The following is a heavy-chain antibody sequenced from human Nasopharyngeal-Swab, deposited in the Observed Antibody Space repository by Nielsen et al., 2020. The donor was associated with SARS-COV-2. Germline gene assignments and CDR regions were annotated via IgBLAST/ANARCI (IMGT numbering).Heavy chain of an antibody. J-gene: IGHJ4*01. D-gene: IGHD5-12*01. CDR2: AFQTGAP. V-gene: IGHV4-38-2*01. CDR3: ARLNIAATSSHFDH. CDR1: ADSISIGSSY. Sequence: SETLSLTCPVFADSISIGSSYWAWLLQSPGKGLEWIGSAFQTGAPSYMSSLKSRVTLSVDTSHHQVSLRLTSVTAADTAFYFCARLNIAATSSHFDHWGHGTLVTVSS.